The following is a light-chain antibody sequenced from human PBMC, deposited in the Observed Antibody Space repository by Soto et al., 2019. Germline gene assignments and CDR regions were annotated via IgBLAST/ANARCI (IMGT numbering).Light chain of an antibody. Sequence: QSALTQPRSVSGSPGQSVTISCTGTSSDVGTYNYVSWYQQHPGKAPKVMIYDVSERPSGVPDRFSGSKSGTTASLTISGLQAEDEADYYCCSYAGSPRYVFGTGTQLTVL. V-gene: IGLV2-11*01. CDR1: SSDVGTYNY. CDR2: DVS. J-gene: IGLJ1*01. CDR3: CSYAGSPRYV.